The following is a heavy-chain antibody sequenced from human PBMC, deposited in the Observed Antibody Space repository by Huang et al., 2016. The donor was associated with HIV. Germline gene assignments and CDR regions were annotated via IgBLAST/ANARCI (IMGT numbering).Heavy chain of an antibody. Sequence: EVHLVQSEAEVKKPGESLRISCKGSGHTFANSWLGWVRQMPGKGLEWMGIIYFDDSDTTFSPAFQGQVTVSADRSSGTVYLQWGSLKASDTAMYFCARLAQRCSDGSCHTENFLDSWGQGTLVSVSS. CDR3: ARLAQRCSDGSCHTENFLDS. J-gene: IGHJ4*02. CDR2: IYFDDSDT. V-gene: IGHV5-51*03. CDR1: GHTFANSW. D-gene: IGHD2-15*01.